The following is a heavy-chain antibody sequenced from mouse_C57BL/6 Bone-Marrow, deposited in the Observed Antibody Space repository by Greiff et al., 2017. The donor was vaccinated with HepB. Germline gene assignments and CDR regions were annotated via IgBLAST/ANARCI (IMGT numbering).Heavy chain of an antibody. J-gene: IGHJ3*01. CDR2: INPNNGGT. Sequence: VQLQQSGPELVKPGASVKISCKASGYTFTDYYMNWVKQSHGKSLEWIGDINPNNGGTSYNQKFKGKATLTVDKSSSTAYMELRSLTSEDSAVYYCARPYYGSSYWFAYWGQGTLVTVSA. V-gene: IGHV1-26*01. CDR1: GYTFTDYY. D-gene: IGHD1-1*01. CDR3: ARPYYGSSYWFAY.